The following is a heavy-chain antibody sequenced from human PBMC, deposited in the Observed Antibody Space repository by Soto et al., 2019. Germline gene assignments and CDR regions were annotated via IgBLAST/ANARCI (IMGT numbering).Heavy chain of an antibody. D-gene: IGHD3-22*01. CDR3: ARGQRYYDSSDKNINWFDP. CDR2: MYNSGSA. J-gene: IGHJ5*02. CDR1: GGSLSSYY. V-gene: IGHV4-59*12. Sequence: SETLSLTCTVSGGSLSSYYWSWIRQPPGKGLEWVGYMYNSGSANYNPSLKSRVTISVDTSKNQFSLKLSSVTAADTAVYYCARGQRYYDSSDKNINWFDPWGQGTLVTVSS.